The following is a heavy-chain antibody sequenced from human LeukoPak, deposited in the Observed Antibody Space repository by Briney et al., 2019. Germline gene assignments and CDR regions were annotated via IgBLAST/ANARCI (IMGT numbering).Heavy chain of an antibody. CDR3: ARGGTSGSY. D-gene: IGHD1-26*01. CDR2: ISYGGSNK. CDR1: GFTFSSYA. J-gene: IGHJ4*02. Sequence: GGSLRLSCAASGFTFSSYAMHWVRQAPGKGLEWVAVISYGGSNKYYADSVKGRFTISRDNSKNTLYLQMNSLRAEDTAVYYCARGGTSGSYWGQGTLVTVSS. V-gene: IGHV3-30-3*01.